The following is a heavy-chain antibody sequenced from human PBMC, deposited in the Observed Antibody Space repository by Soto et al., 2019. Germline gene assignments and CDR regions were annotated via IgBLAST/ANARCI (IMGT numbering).Heavy chain of an antibody. CDR2: IYYSGST. CDR3: ARGGQAGNLSYYFDY. D-gene: IGHD6-19*01. CDR1: GGSISSGGYY. Sequence: QVQLQESGPGLVKPSQTLSLTCTVSGGSISSGGYYWSWIRQHPGKGLEWIGYIYYSGSTYYNPSLKSRVTISVDTSKNQFSLKLSSVTASDTAVYYCARGGQAGNLSYYFDYWGQGTLVTVSS. J-gene: IGHJ4*02. V-gene: IGHV4-31*03.